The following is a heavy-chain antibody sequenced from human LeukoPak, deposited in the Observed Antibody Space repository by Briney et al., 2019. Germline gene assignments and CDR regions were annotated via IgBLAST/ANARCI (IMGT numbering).Heavy chain of an antibody. J-gene: IGHJ4*02. CDR2: ISSSSGFI. D-gene: IGHD6-19*01. CDR3: ARSGGSGWYSDY. Sequence: GGSLRLSCGASGFTFSSYGMNWVRQAPGKGLEWVSSISSSSGFIFYADSVKGRFTISGDNAKNSLYLQMNSLRAEDTAVYYCARSGGSGWYSDYWGQGTLVTVSS. V-gene: IGHV3-21*01. CDR1: GFTFSSYG.